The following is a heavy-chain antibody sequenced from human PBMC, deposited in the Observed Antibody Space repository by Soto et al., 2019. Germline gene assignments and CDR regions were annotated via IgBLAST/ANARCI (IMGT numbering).Heavy chain of an antibody. CDR1: GYTFTSYA. Sequence: GASVKVSCKASGYTFTSYAMHWVRQAPGQRLEWMGWINAGNGNTKYSQKFQGRVTITRDTSASTTYMELSSLRSEDTAVYYCARDGSFDYLSYNWFDPWGQGTLVTVSS. J-gene: IGHJ5*02. CDR2: INAGNGNT. CDR3: ARDGSFDYLSYNWFDP. V-gene: IGHV1-3*01. D-gene: IGHD3-9*01.